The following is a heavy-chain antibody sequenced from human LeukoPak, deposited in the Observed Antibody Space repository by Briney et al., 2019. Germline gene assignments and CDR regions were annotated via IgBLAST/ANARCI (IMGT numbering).Heavy chain of an antibody. CDR3: AREGATVTTFDY. V-gene: IGHV3-11*04. CDR1: GFNFSDYY. Sequence: PGGSLRLSCAASGFNFSDYYMTWIRQAPGKGLEWLSYIGSGGSTKSYADSVKGRFTISRDNAKNSLFLQLNSLRVEDTAVYYCAREGATVTTFDYWGQGTLVTVSS. CDR2: IGSGGSTK. D-gene: IGHD4-17*01. J-gene: IGHJ4*02.